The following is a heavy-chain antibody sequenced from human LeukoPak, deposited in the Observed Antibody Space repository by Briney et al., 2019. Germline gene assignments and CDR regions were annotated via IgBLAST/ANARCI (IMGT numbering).Heavy chain of an antibody. D-gene: IGHD3/OR15-3a*01. CDR3: AREGMDWNLDY. CDR2: ISYDGSNK. CDR1: GFTFSSYG. Sequence: SGGSLRLSCAASGFTFSSYGMHWVRQAPGKGLEWVAVISYDGSNKYYADSVKGRFTISRDNSKNTLYLQMNSLRAEDTAVYYCAREGMDWNLDYWGQGTLVTVSS. V-gene: IGHV3-33*08. J-gene: IGHJ4*02.